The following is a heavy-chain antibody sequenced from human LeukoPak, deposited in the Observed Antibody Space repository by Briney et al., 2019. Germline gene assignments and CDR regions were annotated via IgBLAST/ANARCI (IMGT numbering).Heavy chain of an antibody. D-gene: IGHD3-16*01. Sequence: GGSLTLSCAASGFTFSDYYMSWIRQAPGKGLEWVSYISSRGRTIYYAYSVKGRFTIFRDNSKNTLYLQMNSLRAEDTAVYYCARDYERGDNWFDPWGQGTLVTVSS. V-gene: IGHV3-11*04. CDR3: ARDYERGDNWFDP. CDR1: GFTFSDYY. CDR2: ISSRGRTI. J-gene: IGHJ5*02.